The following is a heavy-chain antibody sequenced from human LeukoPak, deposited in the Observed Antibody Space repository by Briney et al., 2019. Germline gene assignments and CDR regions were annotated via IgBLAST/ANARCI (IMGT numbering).Heavy chain of an antibody. CDR3: ARISGGYGDY. CDR2: IYTSGST. V-gene: IGHV4-4*09. CDR1: GGSISSYY. Sequence: SETLSLTCTVSGGSISSYYWSWIRQPPGKGLEWIGYIYTSGSTNYNPSLKSRVTISVDTSKNQFSRKLSSVTAADTAVYYCARISGGYGDYWGQGTLVTVSS. D-gene: IGHD2-15*01. J-gene: IGHJ4*02.